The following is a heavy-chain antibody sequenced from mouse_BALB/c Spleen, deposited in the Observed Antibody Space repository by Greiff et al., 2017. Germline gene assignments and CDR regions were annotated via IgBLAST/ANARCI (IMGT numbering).Heavy chain of an antibody. J-gene: IGHJ4*01. Sequence: QVQLKQSGPGLVEPSQSLSITCTVSGFSLTGYGVNWVRQPPGKGLEWLGMIWGDGSTDYNSALKSRLSISKDNSKSQVFLKMNSLQTDDTARYCGASINEYDIYYYAMDYWGQGTSVTVSS. D-gene: IGHD2-4*01. V-gene: IGHV2-6-7*01. CDR3: ASINEYDIYYYAMDY. CDR2: IWGDGST. CDR1: GFSLTGYG.